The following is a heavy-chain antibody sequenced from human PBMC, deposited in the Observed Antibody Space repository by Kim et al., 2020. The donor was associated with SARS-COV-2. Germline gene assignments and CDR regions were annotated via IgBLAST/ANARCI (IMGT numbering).Heavy chain of an antibody. Sequence: SVKVSCKASGGTFSSYAISWVRQAPGQGLEWMGGIIPIFGTANYAQKFQGRVTITADESTSTAYMELSSLRSEDTAVYYCARENPHHRKRGGIWRDAFDIWGQGTMVTVSS. CDR3: ARENPHHRKRGGIWRDAFDI. CDR1: GGTFSSYA. V-gene: IGHV1-69*13. J-gene: IGHJ3*02. CDR2: IIPIFGTA. D-gene: IGHD3-16*01.